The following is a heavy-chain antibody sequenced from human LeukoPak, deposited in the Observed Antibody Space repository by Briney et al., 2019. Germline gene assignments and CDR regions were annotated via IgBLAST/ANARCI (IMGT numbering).Heavy chain of an antibody. CDR2: ISGSGSNI. J-gene: IGHJ4*02. V-gene: IGHV3-11*01. CDR1: GFTFSDYY. CDR3: SRGPRRLDY. Sequence: GGSLRLSCAASGFTFSDYYMSWIRQAPGKGLKSLSYISGSGSNISYADTGNGRFTVSRDNAKKSLYLQFNSLRPEDSAMCCCSRGPRRLDYWGQGTLVTVSS.